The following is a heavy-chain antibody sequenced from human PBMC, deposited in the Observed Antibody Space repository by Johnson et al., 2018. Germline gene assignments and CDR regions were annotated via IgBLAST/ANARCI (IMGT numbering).Heavy chain of an antibody. Sequence: VQLVESGGGLVKPGGSLRLSCAASGFTFSDYYMSWIRQAPGKGLEWVSYISSSGSTIYYADSVKGRSTITRDNAKNSLYLQMNSLRADDTAGYYCAKQGLADDFRIDVWGHGPTVPVS. CDR3: AKQGLADDFRIDV. J-gene: IGHJ6*02. CDR1: GFTFSDYY. V-gene: IGHV3-11*01. CDR2: ISSSGSTI. D-gene: IGHD6-19*01.